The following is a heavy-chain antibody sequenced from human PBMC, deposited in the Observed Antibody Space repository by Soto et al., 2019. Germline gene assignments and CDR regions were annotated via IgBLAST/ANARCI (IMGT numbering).Heavy chain of an antibody. V-gene: IGHV1-46*01. CDR2: INPGGGDT. CDR1: GYTFSSFY. J-gene: IGHJ6*02. CDR3: ARGLNDYSTSSGRRSAQRGYYYGMDV. D-gene: IGHD4-4*01. Sequence: QVQLVQSGAEVKKPGASVKVSCKASGYTFSSFYMHWVRQAPGRGLEWMGIINPGGGDTGNGKKFQGRVTMTRDTSTSTVYIEVSSLRPDDTAVYYCARGLNDYSTSSGRRSAQRGYYYGMDVWGQGTTVTVS.